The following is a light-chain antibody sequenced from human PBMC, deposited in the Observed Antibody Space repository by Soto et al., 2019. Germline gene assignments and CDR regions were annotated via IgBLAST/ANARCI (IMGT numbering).Light chain of an antibody. CDR1: QSIVTC. V-gene: IGKV1-39*01. Sequence: DIQMTQSPSSLSVSVWDRATISCRASQSIVTCLDWYLQKPGKAPRLLIYAAANWQSGGPARFSGGGSGTDITLTISSLPPEEFATYFCQQTYRTPPWTFGQGTKVDIK. CDR3: QQTYRTPPWT. J-gene: IGKJ1*01. CDR2: AAA.